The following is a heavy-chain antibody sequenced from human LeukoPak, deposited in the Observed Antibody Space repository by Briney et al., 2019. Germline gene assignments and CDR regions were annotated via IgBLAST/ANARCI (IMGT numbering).Heavy chain of an antibody. V-gene: IGHV1-18*01. CDR2: ISAYNGNT. Sequence: ASVKVSCKASGYTVTSYGISWVRQAPGQGLEWMGWISAYNGNTNYAQKLQGRVTMTTDTSTSTAYMELSSLRSEDTAVYYCARGRGFLEWLPPYYYYYMDVWGKGTTVTVSS. D-gene: IGHD3-3*01. J-gene: IGHJ6*03. CDR1: GYTVTSYG. CDR3: ARGRGFLEWLPPYYYYYMDV.